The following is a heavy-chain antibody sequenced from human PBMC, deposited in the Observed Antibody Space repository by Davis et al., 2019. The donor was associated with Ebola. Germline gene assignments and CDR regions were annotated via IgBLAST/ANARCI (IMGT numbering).Heavy chain of an antibody. V-gene: IGHV1-69*04. CDR1: GYTFTSYA. Sequence: AASVKVSCKASGYTFTSYAMNWVRQAPGQGLEWMGRIIPMLDIANYAQNFQDRVTIIADESTRTVYMELSSLRSADTAMYYCAKSTRDDPFDIWGQGTMVTVSS. J-gene: IGHJ3*02. CDR2: IIPMLDIA. CDR3: AKSTRDDPFDI.